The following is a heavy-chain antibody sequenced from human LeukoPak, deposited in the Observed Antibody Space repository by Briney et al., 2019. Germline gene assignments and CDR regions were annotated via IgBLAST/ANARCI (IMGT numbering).Heavy chain of an antibody. Sequence: PGGSLRLSCAASGFTFSSYAMSWVRQAPGKGLEWVAGIIGSGGRAYYADSVKGRFTISRDNSKNTLYLQMYSLRDEDTAVYYCAKDLECSSPSCYVMNLFVSWGQGTLVTVSS. CDR1: GFTFSSYA. CDR2: IIGSGGRA. D-gene: IGHD2-2*01. V-gene: IGHV3-23*01. CDR3: AKDLECSSPSCYVMNLFVS. J-gene: IGHJ5*01.